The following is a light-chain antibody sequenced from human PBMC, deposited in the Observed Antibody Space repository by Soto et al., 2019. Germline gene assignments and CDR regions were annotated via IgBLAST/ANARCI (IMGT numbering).Light chain of an antibody. CDR3: QQSQRTLS. J-gene: IGKJ4*01. CDR1: QTISSY. V-gene: IGKV1-39*01. Sequence: DIQMTQSPSSLSASVGESVTITCRASQTISSYLSWYQQKPGEAPKLLIYYASNLQSGVPSRFSGRGIGTDFSLTINNLQPEDFGTYYCQQSQRTLSFGGGTKVEIK. CDR2: YAS.